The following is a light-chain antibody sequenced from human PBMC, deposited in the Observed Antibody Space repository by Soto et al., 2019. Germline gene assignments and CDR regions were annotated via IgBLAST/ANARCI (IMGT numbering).Light chain of an antibody. CDR1: QSVSSSY. CDR2: GAS. V-gene: IGKV3-20*01. CDR3: QQYGSSSGFT. J-gene: IGKJ3*01. Sequence: EILLTQSPGTLSLSRGERATLSCRASQSVSSSYLAWYQQKPGQAPRLLIYGASSRATGIPDRFSGSGSGTDFTLTISRLEPEDFAVYYCQQYGSSSGFTFGPGTKVDIK.